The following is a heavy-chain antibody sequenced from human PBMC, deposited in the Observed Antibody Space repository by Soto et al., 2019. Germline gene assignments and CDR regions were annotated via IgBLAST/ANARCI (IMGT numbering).Heavy chain of an antibody. CDR3: ARDPPPPDY. J-gene: IGHJ4*02. Sequence: QVQLVQSGAEVKKPGASVKVSCKASGYTFASYAISWMRQAPGQGLAWMGWISAYNGNTNYSQKLQGRVTMTTDTSTSTAYMNLSSLRSDDTAVYYCARDPPPPDYWGQGTLVTVSS. CDR2: ISAYNGNT. V-gene: IGHV1-18*01. CDR1: GYTFASYA.